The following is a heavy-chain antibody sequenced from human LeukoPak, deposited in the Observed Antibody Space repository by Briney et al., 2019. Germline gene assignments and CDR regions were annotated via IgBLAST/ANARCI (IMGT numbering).Heavy chain of an antibody. Sequence: SETLPLTCAVYGGSISGHSWTWIRQPPGKGLEWIGEMNHSGGANYNPSLESRLTMSVDSSKNQFSLKLSSVSAADTAVYYCTRWGSWPYDYWGQGTLVTVSS. CDR3: TRWGSWPYDY. CDR1: GGSISGHS. J-gene: IGHJ4*02. D-gene: IGHD6-13*01. CDR2: MNHSGGA. V-gene: IGHV4-34*01.